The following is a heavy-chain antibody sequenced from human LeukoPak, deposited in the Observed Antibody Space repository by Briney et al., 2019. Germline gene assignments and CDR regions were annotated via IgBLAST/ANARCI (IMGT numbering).Heavy chain of an antibody. V-gene: IGHV3-48*03. Sequence: GGSLRLSCAASGFTFSSYEMNWVRQAPGKGLEWVSYISSSGSTIYYADSVKGRFTISRGNAKNSLYLQMNSLRAEDTAVYYCARVLRTDGYNIFDYWGQGTLVTVSS. D-gene: IGHD5-24*01. J-gene: IGHJ4*02. CDR3: ARVLRTDGYNIFDY. CDR1: GFTFSSYE. CDR2: ISSSGSTI.